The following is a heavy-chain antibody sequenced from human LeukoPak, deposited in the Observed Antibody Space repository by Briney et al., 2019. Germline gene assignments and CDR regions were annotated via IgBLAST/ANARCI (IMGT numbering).Heavy chain of an antibody. D-gene: IGHD5-24*01. V-gene: IGHV4-4*07. CDR2: TYTSGST. J-gene: IGHJ3*02. Sequence: SETLSLTCTVSGGSISSYYWSWIRQPAGKGLEWIGRTYTSGSTNYNPSLKSRVTMSVDTSKNQFSLKLSSVTAADTAVYYCARDVGAGRDGYNDAFDIWGQGTMVTVSS. CDR1: GGSISSYY. CDR3: ARDVGAGRDGYNDAFDI.